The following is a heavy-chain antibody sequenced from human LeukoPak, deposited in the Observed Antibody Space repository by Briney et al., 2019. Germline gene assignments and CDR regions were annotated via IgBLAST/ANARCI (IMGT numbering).Heavy chain of an antibody. CDR2: IYTSGST. CDR3: ARGYGSGSYYSFGAFDI. CDR1: GGSISSYY. J-gene: IGHJ3*02. V-gene: IGHV4-4*07. D-gene: IGHD3-10*01. Sequence: PSETLSLTCTVSGGSISSYYWSWIRQPAGKGLEWIGRIYTSGSTNYNPSLKSRVTISVDTSKNQFSLKLSSVTAADTAVYYCARGYGSGSYYSFGAFDIWGQGTMVTVSS.